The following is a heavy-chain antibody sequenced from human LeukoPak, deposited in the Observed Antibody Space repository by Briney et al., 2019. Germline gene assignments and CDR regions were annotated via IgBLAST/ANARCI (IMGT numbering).Heavy chain of an antibody. CDR1: GGSISGSTYY. CDR2: IYYTGST. CDR3: ARLGYRSGFHYAFDI. J-gene: IGHJ3*02. Sequence: SETLSLTCTVSGGSISGSTYYWGWIRQPPGKGLEWIGSIYYTGSTNYNPSLKNRVFISVDTSNNQFSLKLSSVTAADTAVYYCARLGYRSGFHYAFDIWGQGTMVTVSS. D-gene: IGHD3-3*01. V-gene: IGHV4-39*01.